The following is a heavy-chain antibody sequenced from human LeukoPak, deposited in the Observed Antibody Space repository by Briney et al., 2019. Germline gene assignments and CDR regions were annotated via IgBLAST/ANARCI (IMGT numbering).Heavy chain of an antibody. CDR2: IYYRGTT. J-gene: IGHJ6*03. Sequence: GSLRLSCVASGFTLSDYAMDWVRQAPGKGLEWLGTIYYRGTTYYNPSLKSRVTISVDTSKNQFSLRLNSVTAADTAMYYCARAVIRASNGGSHYYYMDVWGKGTTVIVSS. CDR3: ARAVIRASNGGSHYYYMDV. V-gene: IGHV4-38-2*01. CDR1: GFTLSDYA. D-gene: IGHD5-18*01.